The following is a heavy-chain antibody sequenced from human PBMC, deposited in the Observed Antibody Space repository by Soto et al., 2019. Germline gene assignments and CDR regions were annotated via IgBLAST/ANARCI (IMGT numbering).Heavy chain of an antibody. CDR2: INHSGST. D-gene: IGHD3-10*01. CDR3: ARGLLDYYGSGSYSLTG. Sequence: PSETLSLTCAVYGGSSSGYYWSWIRQPPGKGLEWIGEINHSGSTNYNPSLKSRVTISVDTSKNQFSLKLSSVTAADTAVYYCARGLLDYYGSGSYSLTGWGQGTLVTVSS. J-gene: IGHJ4*02. CDR1: GGSSSGYY. V-gene: IGHV4-34*01.